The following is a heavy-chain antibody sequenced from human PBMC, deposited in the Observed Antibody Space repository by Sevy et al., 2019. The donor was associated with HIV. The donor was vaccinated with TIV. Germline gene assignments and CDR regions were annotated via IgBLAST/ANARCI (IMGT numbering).Heavy chain of an antibody. CDR3: ARDLSHTGRFGAFDI. D-gene: IGHD3-3*01. CDR1: GYTFTNYG. Sequence: ASVKVSCKASGYTFTNYGISWVRQAPGQGLEWMGWISAHNGNTNYAQKLQGRVTMTTDTSTSTASMELRSLRSDDTAVYYCARDLSHTGRFGAFDIWGQGTMVTDSS. J-gene: IGHJ3*02. V-gene: IGHV1-18*01. CDR2: ISAHNGNT.